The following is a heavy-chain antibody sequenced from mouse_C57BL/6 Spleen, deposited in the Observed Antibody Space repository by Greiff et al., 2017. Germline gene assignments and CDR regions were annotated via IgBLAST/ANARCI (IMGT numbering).Heavy chain of an antibody. Sequence: QVQLKQPGAELVKPGASVKLSCKASGYTFTSYWMHWVKQRPGQGLEWIGMIHPNSGSTNYNEKFKSKATLTVDKSSSTAYMQLSSLTSEDSAVYYCARGFTTVVATEYFDVWGTGTTVTVSS. CDR1: GYTFTSYW. CDR3: ARGFTTVVATEYFDV. CDR2: IHPNSGST. V-gene: IGHV1-64*01. D-gene: IGHD1-1*01. J-gene: IGHJ1*03.